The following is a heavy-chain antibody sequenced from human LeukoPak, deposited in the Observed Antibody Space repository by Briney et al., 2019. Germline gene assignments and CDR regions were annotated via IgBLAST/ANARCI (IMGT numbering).Heavy chain of an antibody. Sequence: GASVKVSCKASGYTVTSYGISWVRQAPGQGLEWMGWISAYNGNTNYAQKLQGRVTMTTDTSTSTAYMELRSLRSDDTAVYYCARFDGSGSYYKYQSYFDYWGQGTLVTVSS. J-gene: IGHJ4*02. CDR2: ISAYNGNT. CDR3: ARFDGSGSYYKYQSYFDY. V-gene: IGHV1-18*04. D-gene: IGHD3-10*01. CDR1: GYTVTSYG.